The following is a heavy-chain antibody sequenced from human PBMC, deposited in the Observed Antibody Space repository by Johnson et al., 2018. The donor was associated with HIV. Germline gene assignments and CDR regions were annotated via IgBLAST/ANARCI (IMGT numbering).Heavy chain of an antibody. CDR2: ISNDGSKK. V-gene: IGHV3-30-3*01. Sequence: QVQLVESGGGVVQPRRSLRLSCAASGFTFSSYAMGLVRQAPGKGLEWVAVISNDGSKKYDADSVKGRFTISRDNSKNTLYLQMNTLRAEDTAIYYCARELRGPDAFDIWGQGTMVTVSS. CDR3: ARELRGPDAFDI. J-gene: IGHJ3*02. CDR1: GFTFSSYA.